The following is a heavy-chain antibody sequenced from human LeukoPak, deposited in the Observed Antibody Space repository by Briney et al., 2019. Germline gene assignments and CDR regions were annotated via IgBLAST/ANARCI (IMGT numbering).Heavy chain of an antibody. CDR2: ISTSGDNT. D-gene: IGHD3-10*01. CDR3: AKGVGELLSPYYYYGMDV. J-gene: IGHJ6*02. Sequence: GGSLRLSCAASGFTFNNYAMNWVRQAPGKGLEWVSGISTSGDNTYYTDSVKGRFTISRDNSKNTLYLQMNSLRAEDTAVYYCAKGVGELLSPYYYYGMDVWGQGTTVTVSS. V-gene: IGHV3-23*01. CDR1: GFTFNNYA.